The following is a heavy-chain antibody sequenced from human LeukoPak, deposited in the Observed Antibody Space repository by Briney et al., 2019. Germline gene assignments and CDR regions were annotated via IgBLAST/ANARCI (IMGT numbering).Heavy chain of an antibody. Sequence: GGSLRLSCAASGFTFSSYWMHWVRQAPGKGLVWVSRINSDGSSTSYADSVKGRFTISRDNSKNTLYLQMNSLRAEDTAVYYCATQFAQTTVQTMPRGMGFDYWGQGTLVTVSS. CDR1: GFTFSSYW. D-gene: IGHD4-17*01. V-gene: IGHV3-74*01. CDR2: INSDGSST. CDR3: ATQFAQTTVQTMPRGMGFDY. J-gene: IGHJ4*02.